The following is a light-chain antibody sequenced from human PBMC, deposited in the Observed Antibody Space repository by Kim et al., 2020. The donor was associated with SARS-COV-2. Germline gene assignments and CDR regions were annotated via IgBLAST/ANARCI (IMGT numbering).Light chain of an antibody. J-gene: IGLJ3*02. CDR2: DVT. Sequence: GQSITISCTGTRSDVGGYNYVSWYQQHPGKVPKLMIYDVTKRPSGVSNRFSGSKSGNTASLTISGLQAEDEADYYCSSYTSSSTWVFGGGTQLTVL. V-gene: IGLV2-14*04. CDR3: SSYTSSSTWV. CDR1: RSDVGGYNY.